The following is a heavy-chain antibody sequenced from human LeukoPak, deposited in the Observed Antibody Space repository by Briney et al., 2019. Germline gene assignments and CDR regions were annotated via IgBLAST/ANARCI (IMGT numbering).Heavy chain of an antibody. Sequence: ASVKVSCKASGYTFTGYYMHWVRQAPGQGLEWMGWINPNSGGTNYAKKFQGRVTMTRDTSISTAYMELSRLRSDDTAVYYCARGRSITIFGVAGGQDYWGQGTLVTVSS. CDR3: ARGRSITIFGVAGGQDY. D-gene: IGHD3-3*01. CDR2: INPNSGGT. V-gene: IGHV1-2*02. J-gene: IGHJ4*02. CDR1: GYTFTGYY.